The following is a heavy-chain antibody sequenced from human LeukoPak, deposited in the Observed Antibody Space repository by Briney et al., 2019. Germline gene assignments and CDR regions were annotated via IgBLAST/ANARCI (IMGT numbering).Heavy chain of an antibody. Sequence: GGSLRLSCAASGFIFTSYWMSWVRQAPGKGLEWVANIKQDGSEKYYVDSVKGRFTISRDNAKNSLYLQMNSLRAGDTAVYYCARVSSSGWDYYYYYYMDVWGKGTTVTVSS. CDR1: GFIFTSYW. CDR2: IKQDGSEK. V-gene: IGHV3-7*01. J-gene: IGHJ6*03. D-gene: IGHD6-19*01. CDR3: ARVSSSGWDYYYYYYMDV.